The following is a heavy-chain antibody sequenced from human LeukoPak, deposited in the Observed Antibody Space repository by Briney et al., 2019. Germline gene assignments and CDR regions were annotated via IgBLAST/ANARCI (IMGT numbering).Heavy chain of an antibody. CDR1: GGSISSSSYY. J-gene: IGHJ4*02. Sequence: TSETLSLTCTVSGGSISSSSYYWGWIRQPPGKGLEWIGSIYYSGSTYYNPSLKSRVTISVDTSKNQFSLKLTSGTAADTAVYYCASLTMTTVDYWGQGTLVTVSS. CDR2: IYYSGST. CDR3: ASLTMTTVDY. D-gene: IGHD4-11*01. V-gene: IGHV4-39*01.